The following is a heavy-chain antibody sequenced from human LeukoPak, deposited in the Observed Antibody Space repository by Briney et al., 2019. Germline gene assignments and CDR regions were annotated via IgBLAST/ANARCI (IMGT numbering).Heavy chain of an antibody. CDR1: GFNFGTYT. V-gene: IGHV3-21*01. J-gene: IGHJ6*03. Sequence: GGSLRLSCAASGFNFGTYTMNWVRQAPGKGLEWVSVISMTSSHIFYTDSVKGRFTISRDNAKNSLYLQMNYLTAEDTAVYYCARDNQYCSSTSCYVGYYYYMDVWGKGTTVTVSS. CDR2: ISMTSSHI. D-gene: IGHD2-2*01. CDR3: ARDNQYCSSTSCYVGYYYYMDV.